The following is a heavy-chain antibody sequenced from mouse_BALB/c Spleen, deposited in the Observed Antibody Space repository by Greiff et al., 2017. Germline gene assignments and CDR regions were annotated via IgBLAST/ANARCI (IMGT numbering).Heavy chain of an antibody. CDR2: IWSGGST. CDR3: ARNKWLRREAMDY. J-gene: IGHJ4*01. D-gene: IGHD2-2*01. V-gene: IGHV2-2*02. CDR1: GFSLTSYG. Sequence: QVQLQQSGPGLVAPSQSLSITCTVSGFSLTSYGVHWVRQPPGKGLEWLGVIWSGGSTDYNAAFISRLSISKDNSKSQVFFKMNSLQANDTAIYYCARNKWLRREAMDYWGQGTSVTVSS.